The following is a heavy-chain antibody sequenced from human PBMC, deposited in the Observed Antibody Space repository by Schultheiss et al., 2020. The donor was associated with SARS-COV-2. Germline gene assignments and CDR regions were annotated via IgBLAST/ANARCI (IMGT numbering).Heavy chain of an antibody. D-gene: IGHD2-15*01. CDR3: ARSGGGL. Sequence: SETLSLTCAVSGYSISSGYYWGWIRQPPGKGLEWIGSIYYSGSTYSNPSLKSRVTISVDRSRNQFSLNLTSVTAADTAVYYCARSGGGLWGQGTLVTVSS. V-gene: IGHV4-38-2*01. CDR2: IYYSGST. CDR1: GYSISSGYY. J-gene: IGHJ4*02.